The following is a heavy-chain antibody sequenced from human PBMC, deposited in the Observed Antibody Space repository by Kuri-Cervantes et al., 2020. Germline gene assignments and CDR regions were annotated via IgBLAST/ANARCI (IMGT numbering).Heavy chain of an antibody. V-gene: IGHV3-30*03. CDR2: ISYDGSNK. D-gene: IGHD3-22*01. Sequence: GESLKISCAASGFTFSSYGMHWVRQAPGKGLEWVAVISYDGSNKYYADSVKGRFTISRDNSKNTLYMQMNSLRAEDTAVYYCAIITYYYDSNGYYSGGGYYYYGMDVWGQGTTVTVSS. J-gene: IGHJ6*02. CDR3: AIITYYYDSNGYYSGGGYYYYGMDV. CDR1: GFTFSSYG.